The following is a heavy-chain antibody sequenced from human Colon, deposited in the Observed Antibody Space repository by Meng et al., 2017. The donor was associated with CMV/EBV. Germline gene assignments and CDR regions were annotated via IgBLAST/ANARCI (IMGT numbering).Heavy chain of an antibody. CDR2: IRYDGTKA. CDR3: AKEVVLGTHLDH. V-gene: IGHV3-30*02. D-gene: IGHD2-21*02. J-gene: IGHJ4*02. Sequence: GESLKISCSASGFTFNTFGMHWVRQAPGKGLEWVAFIRYDGTKADYADSVTGRFTISRDNAKSSLHLQMTSLRPEDSAVYFCAKEVVLGTHLDHWGQGTLVTVSS. CDR1: GFTFNTFG.